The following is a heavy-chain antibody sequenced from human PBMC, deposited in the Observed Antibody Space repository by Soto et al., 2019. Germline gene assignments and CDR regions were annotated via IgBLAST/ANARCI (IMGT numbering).Heavy chain of an antibody. CDR3: ARTSQDVNYYYYYGMDV. V-gene: IGHV4-59*08. CDR2: IYYSGST. J-gene: IGHJ6*02. Sequence: PSETLSLTCTVSGGSISSYYWSWIRQPPGKGLEWIGYIYYSGSTNYNPSLKSRVTISVDTSKNQFSLKLSSVTAADTAVYYCARTSQDVNYYYYYGMDVWGQGTTVTVSS. CDR1: GGSISSYY.